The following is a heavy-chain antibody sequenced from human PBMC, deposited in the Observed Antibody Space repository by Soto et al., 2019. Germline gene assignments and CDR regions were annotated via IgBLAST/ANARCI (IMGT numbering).Heavy chain of an antibody. Sequence: SETLSLTCAVSGGSIGSGGYSWSWIRQPPGKGLEWIGYIYHSGSTYYNPSLKSRVTISVDRSKNQFSLKLSSVTAADTAVYYCARGQVVAAQHWGQGTLVTVSS. J-gene: IGHJ4*02. CDR3: ARGQVVAAQH. CDR2: IYHSGST. V-gene: IGHV4-30-2*01. CDR1: GGSIGSGGYS. D-gene: IGHD2-15*01.